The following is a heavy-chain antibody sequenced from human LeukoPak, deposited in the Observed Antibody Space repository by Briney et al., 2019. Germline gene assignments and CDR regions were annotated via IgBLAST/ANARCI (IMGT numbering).Heavy chain of an antibody. Sequence: GRSPRLSCAASGFTFSSYGMHWVRQAPGKGLEWAAVISNDGSNKYYADSVKGRFTISRDNSKNTLYLQMNSLRAEDTAVYYCAKDRWVLRGRTNAGFDYWGQGTLVTVSS. CDR3: AKDRWVLRGRTNAGFDY. CDR2: ISNDGSNK. D-gene: IGHD3-16*01. V-gene: IGHV3-30*18. J-gene: IGHJ4*02. CDR1: GFTFSSYG.